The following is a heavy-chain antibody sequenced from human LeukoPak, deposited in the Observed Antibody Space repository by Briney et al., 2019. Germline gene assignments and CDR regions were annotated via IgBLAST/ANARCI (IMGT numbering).Heavy chain of an antibody. CDR1: GFSVGSKY. CDR2: LYTSGTT. J-gene: IGHJ4*02. Sequence: GGSLRLSCAASGFSVGSKYMSWVRQAPGKGLEWVSVLYTSGTTYYANSVKGRFTISRDDSKNTLYLQMNSLRDEDTAVYYCAKLYGYYDSTGYHYYFDYWGQGTLVTVSS. D-gene: IGHD3-22*01. CDR3: AKLYGYYDSTGYHYYFDY. V-gene: IGHV3-53*01.